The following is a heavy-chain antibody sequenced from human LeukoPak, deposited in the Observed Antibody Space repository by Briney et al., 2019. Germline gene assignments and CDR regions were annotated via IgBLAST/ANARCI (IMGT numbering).Heavy chain of an antibody. CDR2: IKQDGSEK. CDR3: ARDSLQGAFFDI. Sequence: GGSLRLSCAASAFTFSSYWTSWVRQAPGKGLEWVANIKQDGSEKYDVDSVKGRFTISRGNAKSSLYLQMNSLRAEDTAVYYCARDSLQGAFFDIWGQGTMVTVSS. V-gene: IGHV3-7*04. J-gene: IGHJ3*02. D-gene: IGHD1-26*01. CDR1: AFTFSSYW.